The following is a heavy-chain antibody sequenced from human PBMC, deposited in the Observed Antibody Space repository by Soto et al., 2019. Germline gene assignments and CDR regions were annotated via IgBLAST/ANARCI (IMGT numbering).Heavy chain of an antibody. CDR1: GFTFSSYW. D-gene: IGHD3-3*01. CDR3: ARASNDNYDFWSGYYRSNDY. Sequence: GGSLRLSCAASGFTFSSYWMSWVRQAPGKGLEWVANIKQDGSEKYYVDSVKGRFTISRDNAKNSLYLQMNSLRAEDTAVYYCARASNDNYDFWSGYYRSNDYWGQGTLVTVSS. J-gene: IGHJ4*02. V-gene: IGHV3-7*01. CDR2: IKQDGSEK.